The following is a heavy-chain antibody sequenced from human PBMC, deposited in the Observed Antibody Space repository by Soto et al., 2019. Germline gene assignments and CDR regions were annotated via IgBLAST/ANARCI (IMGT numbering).Heavy chain of an antibody. Sequence: QTGGSLRLSCAGSGFMFSNFWMHWVRQAPGKGLVWVARINTDGSVTSHADSVKGRFTISRDNAKSTLYLQMNSLREEDSAMYYCARQTGLGATNYWGQGTMVTVSS. D-gene: IGHD1-26*01. CDR1: GFMFSNFW. J-gene: IGHJ4*02. V-gene: IGHV3-74*01. CDR2: INTDGSVT. CDR3: ARQTGLGATNY.